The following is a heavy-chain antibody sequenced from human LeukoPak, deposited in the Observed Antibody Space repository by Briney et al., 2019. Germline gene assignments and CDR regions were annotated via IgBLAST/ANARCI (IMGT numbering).Heavy chain of an antibody. CDR1: GLTFSSYA. D-gene: IGHD3-3*01. CDR2: ISGSGGST. CDR3: AKGYYDFWSGYFPDY. Sequence: PGGSLRLSCAASGLTFSSYAMSWVRQAPGKGLEWVSAISGSGGSTCYADSVKGRFTISRDNSKNTLYLQMNSLRAEDTAVYYCAKGYYDFWSGYFPDYWGQGTLVTVSS. J-gene: IGHJ4*02. V-gene: IGHV3-23*01.